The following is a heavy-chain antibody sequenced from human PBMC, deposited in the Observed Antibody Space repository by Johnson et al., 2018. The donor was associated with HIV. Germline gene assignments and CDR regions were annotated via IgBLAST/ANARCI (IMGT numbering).Heavy chain of an antibody. D-gene: IGHD3-9*01. CDR1: EFTFSSYA. Sequence: QVQLVESGGGVVQPGRSLRLSCAASEFTFSSYAMHWVRQAPGKGLEWVAVISYDGSNKYYADSVKGRFTISRDNSKNTLYLQMNSLRAEDTAVYYCARDRILTGYDAFDIWGQGTMVTVSS. CDR3: ARDRILTGYDAFDI. J-gene: IGHJ3*02. V-gene: IGHV3-30-3*01. CDR2: ISYDGSNK.